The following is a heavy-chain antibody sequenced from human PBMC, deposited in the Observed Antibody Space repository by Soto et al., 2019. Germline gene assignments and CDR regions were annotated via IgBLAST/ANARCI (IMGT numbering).Heavy chain of an antibody. CDR1: GGTFSSYA. CDR2: IIPILGTA. Sequence: ASVKVSCKASGGTFSSYAISWVRQAPGQGLEWMGGIIPILGTANYAQKFQGRVTITADESTSTAYMELSSLRSEDTAVYYCARDRYYDSSGYYGLDYWGQGTLVTVSS. D-gene: IGHD3-22*01. V-gene: IGHV1-69*13. J-gene: IGHJ4*02. CDR3: ARDRYYDSSGYYGLDY.